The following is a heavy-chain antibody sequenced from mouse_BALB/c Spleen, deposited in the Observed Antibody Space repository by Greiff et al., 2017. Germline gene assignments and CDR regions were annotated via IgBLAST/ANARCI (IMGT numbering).Heavy chain of an antibody. Sequence: LQESGPELMKPGASVKISCKASGYSFTSYYMHWVKQSHGKSLEWIGYIDPFNGGTSYNQKFKGKATLTVDKSSSTAYMHLSSLTSEDSAVYYCARQLGLRGYAMDYWGQGTSVTVSS. CDR2: IDPFNGGT. J-gene: IGHJ4*01. CDR1: GYSFTSYY. V-gene: IGHV1S135*01. D-gene: IGHD3-1*01. CDR3: ARQLGLRGYAMDY.